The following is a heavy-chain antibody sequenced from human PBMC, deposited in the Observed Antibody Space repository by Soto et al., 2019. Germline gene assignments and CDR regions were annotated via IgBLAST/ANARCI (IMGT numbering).Heavy chain of an antibody. CDR3: AREGFSGSYFPN. D-gene: IGHD1-26*01. V-gene: IGHV1-69*06. CDR2: IIPLFGTA. CDR1: GGTLSSYT. Sequence: QVQLVQSGAEVKKPGSSVKISCKASGGTLSSYTFSWVRQAPGQDLEWMGGIIPLFGTADYAQRFQDRLTITADKSKSTAYMELSSLRSEDTAVYYCAREGFSGSYFPNWGQGTLVTVSS. J-gene: IGHJ1*01.